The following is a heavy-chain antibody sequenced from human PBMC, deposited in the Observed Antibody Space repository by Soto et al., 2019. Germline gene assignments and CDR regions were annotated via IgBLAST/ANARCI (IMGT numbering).Heavy chain of an antibody. J-gene: IGHJ4*02. V-gene: IGHV3-21*01. D-gene: IGHD3-10*01. CDR3: ARGRITMVRGVIGPVDY. CDR1: GFTFSSYS. Sequence: GGSLRLSCAASGFTFSSYSMNWVRQAPGKGLEWVSSISSSSYIYYADSVKGRFTISRDNAKNSLYLQMNSLRAEDTAVYYCARGRITMVRGVIGPVDYWGQGTLVTVSS. CDR2: ISSSSYI.